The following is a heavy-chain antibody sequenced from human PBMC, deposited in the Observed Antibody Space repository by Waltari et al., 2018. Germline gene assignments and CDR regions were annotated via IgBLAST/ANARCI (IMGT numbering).Heavy chain of an antibody. CDR3: ARGLGELLPFDF. CDR2: TTDSGVTT. Sequence: EVQLVESGGGLVQPGESLRLSCAASGLPLNNNAIRLVRQAPGKGLEWVSSTTDSGVTTYYADFVKGRSIISTDNSRNTVYLEMNTVRVEDTALYFCARGLGELLPFDFWGQGTMVTVSS. CDR1: GLPLNNNA. D-gene: IGHD3-10*01. J-gene: IGHJ4*02. V-gene: IGHV3-23*04.